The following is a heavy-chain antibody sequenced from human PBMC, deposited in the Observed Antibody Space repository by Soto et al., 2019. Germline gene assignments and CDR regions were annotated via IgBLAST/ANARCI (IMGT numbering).Heavy chain of an antibody. CDR2: IYVTGAV. CDR1: GAALNSGNYY. V-gene: IGHV4-31*03. J-gene: IGHJ5*02. Sequence: SETLSLTCSVSGAALNSGNYYWSWIRQVPGKGLEWIGHIYVTGAVDYTPSLRDRITISPDTSERQFSLNLRLVTAADTAVYYCARLRIATNNYKWFDPWGQGTLVNVSS. CDR3: ARLRIATNNYKWFDP. D-gene: IGHD2-21*01.